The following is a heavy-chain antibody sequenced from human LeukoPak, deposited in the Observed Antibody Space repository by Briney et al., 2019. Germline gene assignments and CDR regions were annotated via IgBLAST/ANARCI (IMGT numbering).Heavy chain of an antibody. V-gene: IGHV4-59*01. CDR3: ASALDSSGYYYYFDY. J-gene: IGHJ4*02. CDR1: GGSISSYY. Sequence: SGTLSLTCTVSGGSISSYYWSWNRQPPGKGLEWIGYIYYSGSTNYNPSLKSRVTISVDTSKNQFSLKLSSVTAADTAVYYCASALDSSGYYYYFDYWGQGTLVTVSS. D-gene: IGHD3-22*01. CDR2: IYYSGST.